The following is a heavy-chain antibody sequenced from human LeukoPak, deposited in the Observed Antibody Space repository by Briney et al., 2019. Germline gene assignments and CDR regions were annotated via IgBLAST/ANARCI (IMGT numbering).Heavy chain of an antibody. CDR3: ARGTMVRGVLKGPLDY. Sequence: SVKVSCKAYGGTFSSYAISWVRQAPGQGLERMGGIIPIFGAANCAQKFQGRVTITADESTSTAYMELSSLRSEDTAVYYCARGTMVRGVLKGPLDYWGQGTLVTVSS. CDR1: GGTFSSYA. CDR2: IIPIFGAA. V-gene: IGHV1-69*13. D-gene: IGHD3-10*01. J-gene: IGHJ4*02.